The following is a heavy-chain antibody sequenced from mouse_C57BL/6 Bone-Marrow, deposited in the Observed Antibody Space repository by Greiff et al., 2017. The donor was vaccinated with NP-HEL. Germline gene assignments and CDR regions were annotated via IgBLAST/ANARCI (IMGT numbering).Heavy chain of an antibody. J-gene: IGHJ3*01. V-gene: IGHV1-72*01. D-gene: IGHD2-4*01. CDR3: ARGGDYDYDVAWFAY. Sequence: GLEWLGRIDPNSGGTKYNEKFKSKATLTVDKPSSTAYMQLSSLTSEDPAVYYCARGGDYDYDVAWFAYWGQGTLVTVSA. CDR2: IDPNSGGT.